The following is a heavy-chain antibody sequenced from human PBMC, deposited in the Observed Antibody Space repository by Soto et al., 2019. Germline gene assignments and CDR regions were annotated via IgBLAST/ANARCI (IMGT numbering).Heavy chain of an antibody. CDR2: ISAYNGNT. J-gene: IGHJ5*02. Sequence: ASVKVSCKASGYTFTSYGISWVRQAPGQGLERMGWISAYNGNTNYAQKLQGRVTMTTDTSTSTAYMEIRSLRSEDTAVYYCERGDTAMVNWFDPWGQGTXVTVSS. CDR3: ERGDTAMVNWFDP. CDR1: GYTFTSYG. V-gene: IGHV1-18*01. D-gene: IGHD5-18*01.